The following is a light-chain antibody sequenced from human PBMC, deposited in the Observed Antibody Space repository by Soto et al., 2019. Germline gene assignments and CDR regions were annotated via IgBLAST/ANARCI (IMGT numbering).Light chain of an antibody. CDR3: QQSYSTPQT. CDR2: AAS. V-gene: IGKV1-39*01. J-gene: IGKJ1*01. Sequence: DIQMTQSPSSLSAPVGDRVTITCRASQSISSYLNWYQQKPGKAPKLLIYAASSLQSGVPSRFSGSGSGTDFTLTISSLQPEDFATYYCQQSYSTPQTFGQGTKVDIK. CDR1: QSISSY.